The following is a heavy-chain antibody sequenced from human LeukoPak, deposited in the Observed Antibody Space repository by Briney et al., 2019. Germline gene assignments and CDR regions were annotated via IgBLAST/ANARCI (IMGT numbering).Heavy chain of an antibody. CDR2: IYSSGST. Sequence: PSETLSLTCTVSGGSISSYYWSWIRQPAGKGLEWIGRIYSSGSTNYNPSLKSRVSLSVDTSRNQFSLKWNSVTAADTAVYYCARMYSGTYGGIDYWGQGALVTVSS. D-gene: IGHD1-26*01. CDR3: ARMYSGTYGGIDY. CDR1: GGSISSYY. V-gene: IGHV4-4*07. J-gene: IGHJ4*02.